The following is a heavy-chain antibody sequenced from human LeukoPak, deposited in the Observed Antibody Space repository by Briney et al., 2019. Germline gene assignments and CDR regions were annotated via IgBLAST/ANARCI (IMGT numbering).Heavy chain of an antibody. D-gene: IGHD5-24*01. CDR2: IKQDGSDK. CDR3: ATISAQTFDI. V-gene: IGHV3-7*01. CDR1: GFSFRSHW. J-gene: IGHJ3*02. Sequence: GVSLRLSCVGSGFSFRSHWVNWVRQSPGKGLEGVANIKQDGSDKYYVDSARGRFTVSRDNAKNSAFLQMNSLRAEYTAIYYCATISAQTFDIWGPGTLVSVSS.